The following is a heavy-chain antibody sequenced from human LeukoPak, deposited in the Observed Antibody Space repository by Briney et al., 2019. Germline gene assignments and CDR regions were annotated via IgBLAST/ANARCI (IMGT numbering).Heavy chain of an antibody. CDR2: IYHSGST. V-gene: IGHV4-38-2*01. J-gene: IGHJ4*02. Sequence: SETLSLTCAVSGYSISSGYYWGWIRQPPGKGLEWIGSIYHSGSTNYNPSLKSRVTISVDTSKNQFSLKLSSVTAADTAVYYCAGTRDIVVVPAAMPIFDYWGQGTLVTVSS. CDR3: AGTRDIVVVPAAMPIFDY. D-gene: IGHD2-2*01. CDR1: GYSISSGYY.